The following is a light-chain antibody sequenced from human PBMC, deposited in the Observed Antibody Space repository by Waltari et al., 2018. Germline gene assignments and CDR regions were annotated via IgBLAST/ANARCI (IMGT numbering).Light chain of an antibody. J-gene: IGKJ1*01. CDR2: GAS. Sequence: SVGDRVTITCRASEDIDKYLAWFQQKPGTVPKRLIYGASTLQSGVPSRFTGSRSGTEFNLTISSLQPEDFATYYCLQHNTYPCTFGQGTKVELK. V-gene: IGKV1-17*03. CDR3: LQHNTYPCT. CDR1: EDIDKY.